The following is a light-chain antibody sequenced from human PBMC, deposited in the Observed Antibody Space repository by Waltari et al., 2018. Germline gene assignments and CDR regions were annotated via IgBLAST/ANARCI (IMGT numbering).Light chain of an antibody. V-gene: IGLV2-14*01. J-gene: IGLJ3*02. CDR3: NSYTRSKTWV. CDR2: DVD. CDR1: SRDIGNYNY. Sequence: QSALTQPASVSGSPGQSITISCTGTSRDIGNYNYVTWYQQFPGKVPKLMIYDVDKRPSGFSNRFSGSKSGNTASLTISGLQAEDEAHYYCNSYTRSKTWVFGGGTDLTVL.